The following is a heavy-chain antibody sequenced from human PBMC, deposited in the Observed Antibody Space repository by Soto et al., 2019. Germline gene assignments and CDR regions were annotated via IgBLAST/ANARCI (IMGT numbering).Heavy chain of an antibody. V-gene: IGHV3-23*01. CDR2: ISGSGGST. Sequence: EVQLLESGGGLVQPGGSLRLSCAASGFTFSSYAMSWVRQDPGKGLEWVSGISGSGGSTYYADSVKGRFTISRDKSKNTLYLQMNSLRAEDTAVYYCAKGFENTPQTDFDFWGQGTLVTVSS. CDR1: GFTFSSYA. J-gene: IGHJ4*02. D-gene: IGHD5-18*01. CDR3: AKGFENTPQTDFDF.